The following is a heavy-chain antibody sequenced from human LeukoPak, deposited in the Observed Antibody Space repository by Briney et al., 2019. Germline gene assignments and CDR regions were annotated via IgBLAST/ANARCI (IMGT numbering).Heavy chain of an antibody. D-gene: IGHD2-8*01. Sequence: GGSLRLSCAASGFTFSSYGMHWVRQAPGKGLEWVAVISYDGSNKYYADSVKGRFTISRDNSKNTLYLQMNSLRAEDTAVYYCAKGKNGRGGLNYYYYYGMDVWGQGTTVTVSS. V-gene: IGHV3-30*18. CDR1: GFTFSSYG. CDR3: AKGKNGRGGLNYYYYYGMDV. J-gene: IGHJ6*02. CDR2: ISYDGSNK.